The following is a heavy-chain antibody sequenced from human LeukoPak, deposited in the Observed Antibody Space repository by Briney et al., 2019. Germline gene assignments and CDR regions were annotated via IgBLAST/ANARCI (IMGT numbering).Heavy chain of an antibody. D-gene: IGHD3-10*01. J-gene: IGHJ3*02. CDR1: GFTFSSYE. V-gene: IGHV3-48*03. Sequence: GGSLRLSCAASGFTFSSYEMNWVRQAPGKGWEWVSYISSSGSSIYYADSVKGRFTISRDNAKNSLYLQMNSLRADDTAVYYCARARYYGDAFDIWGQGTMVTVCS. CDR3: ARARYYGDAFDI. CDR2: ISSSGSSI.